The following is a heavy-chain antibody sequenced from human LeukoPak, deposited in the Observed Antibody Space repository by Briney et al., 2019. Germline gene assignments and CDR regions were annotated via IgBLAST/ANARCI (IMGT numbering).Heavy chain of an antibody. CDR3: ARDKQPGDQ. CDR2: IYYSGST. J-gene: IGHJ5*02. CDR1: GGSINTYY. D-gene: IGHD6-13*01. V-gene: IGHV4-59*01. Sequence: SETLSLTCTVSGGSINTYYWNWIRQPPGKGLEWIGYIYYSGSTHYNPSLKSRVTISVDTSKNQFSLRLSSVTAADTAVYYCARDKQPGDQWGQGTLVTVSS.